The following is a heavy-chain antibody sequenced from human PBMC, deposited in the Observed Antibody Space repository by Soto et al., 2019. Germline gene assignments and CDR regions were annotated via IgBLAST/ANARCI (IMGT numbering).Heavy chain of an antibody. J-gene: IGHJ4*02. V-gene: IGHV3-30-3*01. CDR1: GFTFSSYA. CDR3: AREVEALDS. CDR2: ISYDGSNK. Sequence: PGGSLRLSCAASGFTFSSYAMHWVRQAPGKGLEWVAVISYDGSNKYYADSVKGRFTISRDNSKNTLSLQMNSLRGEDTAVYYCAREVEALDSWGQGTLVTVSS. D-gene: IGHD2-15*01.